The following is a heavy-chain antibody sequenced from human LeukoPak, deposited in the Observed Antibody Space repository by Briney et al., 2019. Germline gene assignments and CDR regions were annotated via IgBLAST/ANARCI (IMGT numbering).Heavy chain of an antibody. Sequence: GGSLRLSCAASGITFSSYDMHWVRQTTGKGLEWVAIIGTAGDTYYPGSVKGRFTVSRENAKNPLYLQMNSLRVEDTALYYCAREVTNRDGFDFWGQGTMVTVSS. CDR2: IGTAGDT. CDR3: AREVTNRDGFDF. D-gene: IGHD4-17*01. J-gene: IGHJ3*01. CDR1: GITFSSYD. V-gene: IGHV3-13*01.